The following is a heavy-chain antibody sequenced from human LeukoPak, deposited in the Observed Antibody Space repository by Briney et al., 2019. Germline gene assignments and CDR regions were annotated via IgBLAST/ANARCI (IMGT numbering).Heavy chain of an antibody. J-gene: IGHJ4*02. CDR1: GYTFTSYG. V-gene: IGHV1-18*01. D-gene: IGHD3-16*01. Sequence: GVSVKVSCKASGYTFTSYGISWVRQAPGQGLEWMGWISAYNGNTNYAQKLQGRVTMTTDTSTSTAYMELRSLRSDDTAVYYCARESHRLYDYVWGSYESKHYWGQGTLVTVSS. CDR2: ISAYNGNT. CDR3: ARESHRLYDYVWGSYESKHY.